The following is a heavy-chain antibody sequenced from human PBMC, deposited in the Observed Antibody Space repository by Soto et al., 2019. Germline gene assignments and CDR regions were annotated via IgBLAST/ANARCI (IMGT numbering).Heavy chain of an antibody. CDR1: GFSLGDYG. CDR2: ISASGLSA. V-gene: IGHV3-23*01. Sequence: DVELLESGGGLVHPGGSLRLSCTASGFSLGDYGMNWVRQTPGKGLEWVSTISASGLSAYSADSVKGRLIISRDNSKNTLYLQMNSLRAEDTAVYYCARSALLWWALDSWGQGTLVTVSS. CDR3: ARSALLWWALDS. D-gene: IGHD2-15*01. J-gene: IGHJ4*02.